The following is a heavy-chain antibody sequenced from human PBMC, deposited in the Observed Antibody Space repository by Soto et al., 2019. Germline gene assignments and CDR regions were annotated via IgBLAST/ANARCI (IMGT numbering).Heavy chain of an antibody. D-gene: IGHD3-10*01. CDR3: AKDRMVRGVADY. J-gene: IGHJ4*02. CDR2: ISGSGGST. Sequence: VGSLRLSCAASGFTFSSYAMSWVRQAPGKGLEWVSAISGSGGSTYYADSVKGRFTISRDNSKNTLYLQMNSLRAEDTAVYYCAKDRMVRGVADYWGQGTLVTVSS. CDR1: GFTFSSYA. V-gene: IGHV3-23*01.